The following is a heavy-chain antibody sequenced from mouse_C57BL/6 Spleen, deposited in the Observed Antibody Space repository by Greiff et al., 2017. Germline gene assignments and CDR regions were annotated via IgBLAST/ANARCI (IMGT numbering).Heavy chain of an antibody. Sequence: EVMLVESGGDLVKPGGSLKLSCAASGFTFSSYGMSWVRQTPDKRLEWVATISSGGSYTYYPDSVKGRFTISRDNAKNTLYLQMSSLKSEDTAMYYCARQGDYDEGDWYFDVGGTGTTVTVSS. J-gene: IGHJ1*03. V-gene: IGHV5-6*01. CDR3: ARQGDYDEGDWYFDV. CDR2: ISSGGSYT. D-gene: IGHD2-4*01. CDR1: GFTFSSYG.